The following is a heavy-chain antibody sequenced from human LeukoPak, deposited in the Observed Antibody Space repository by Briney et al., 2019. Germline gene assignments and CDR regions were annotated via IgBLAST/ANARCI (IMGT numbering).Heavy chain of an antibody. CDR1: GGTFSSYA. J-gene: IGHJ2*01. CDR3: ARAPGPLYWYFDL. Sequence: ASVKVSCKASGGTFSSYAISWVRQAPGQGLEWMGGIIPIFGTAKYAQKFQGRVTLTTDGSTSTAYMELSSLRSEDTAVYYCARAPGPLYWYFDLWGRGTLVTVSS. V-gene: IGHV1-69*05. CDR2: IIPIFGTA.